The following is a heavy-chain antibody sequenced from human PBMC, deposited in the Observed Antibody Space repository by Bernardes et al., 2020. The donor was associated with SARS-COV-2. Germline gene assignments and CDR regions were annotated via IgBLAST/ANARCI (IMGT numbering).Heavy chain of an antibody. Sequence: GESLKLSCKGSGYSFTSYWIGWVRQMPGKGLEWMGIIYPGDSDTRYSPSFQGQVTISADKSISTAYLQWSSLKASDTAMYYCASVVRGVTVGFDYWGQGTLVTVSS. CDR2: IYPGDSDT. V-gene: IGHV5-51*01. J-gene: IGHJ4*02. CDR3: ASVVRGVTVGFDY. CDR1: GYSFTSYW. D-gene: IGHD3-10*01.